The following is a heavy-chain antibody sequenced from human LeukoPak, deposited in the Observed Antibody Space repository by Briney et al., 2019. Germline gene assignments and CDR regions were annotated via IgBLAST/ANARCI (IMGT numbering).Heavy chain of an antibody. D-gene: IGHD5-24*01. CDR3: SRGRDGYEIDAFDI. Sequence: GGSLRRSCAAPGFIFSTYSMNWVHQATGKGLESVSYMSISTTIYYADSVKGRFTISRDNAKTSLYLQMNSLRDEDTAVYYCSRGRDGYEIDAFDIWGQGTMVTVSS. CDR1: GFIFSTYS. CDR2: MSISTTI. V-gene: IGHV3-48*02. J-gene: IGHJ3*02.